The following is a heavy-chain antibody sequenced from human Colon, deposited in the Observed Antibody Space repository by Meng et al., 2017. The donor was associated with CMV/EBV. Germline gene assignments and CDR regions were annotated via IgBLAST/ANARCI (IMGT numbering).Heavy chain of an antibody. CDR2: KSADGSIE. CDR3: ARDRLGGIDF. V-gene: IGHV3-30-3*01. J-gene: IGHJ4*02. CDR1: GSIFRAYA. D-gene: IGHD3-16*01. Sequence: GESLKISCAGSGSIFRAYAMHWVRQAPGKGLEWLAVKSADGSIEYHADSVKGRFIISRDNSKSSLYLQMNSLTSDDTAVYYCARDRLGGIDFWGQGTLVTVSS.